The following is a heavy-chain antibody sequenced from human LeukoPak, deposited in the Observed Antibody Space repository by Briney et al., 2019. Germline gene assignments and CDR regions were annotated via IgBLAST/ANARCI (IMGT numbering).Heavy chain of an antibody. Sequence: PSETLSLTCTVSGGSISSSSYYWGWIRQHPGKGLEWIGSIYYSGSTYYNPSLKSRVTISVDTSKNQFSLKLSSVTAADTAVYYCARQGTVTTYYYYYYGMDVWGQGTTVTVSS. D-gene: IGHD4-17*01. CDR3: ARQGTVTTYYYYYYGMDV. J-gene: IGHJ6*02. CDR1: GGSISSSSYY. CDR2: IYYSGST. V-gene: IGHV4-39*01.